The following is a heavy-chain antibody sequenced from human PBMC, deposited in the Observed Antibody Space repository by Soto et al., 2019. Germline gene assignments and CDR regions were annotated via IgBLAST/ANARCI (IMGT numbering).Heavy chain of an antibody. J-gene: IGHJ6*02. CDR3: ARDITRYGMDV. CDR2: IWYDGSKE. V-gene: IGHV3-33*01. CDR1: GFTFNSHG. Sequence: GGSLRLSCAASGFTFNSHGFHWVRQAPGKGLESVAIIWYDGSKEYYGDSVKGRFTISRDNSKNTLYLQMNSLRAEDTAVYYCARDITRYGMDVWGQGTTVTVSS.